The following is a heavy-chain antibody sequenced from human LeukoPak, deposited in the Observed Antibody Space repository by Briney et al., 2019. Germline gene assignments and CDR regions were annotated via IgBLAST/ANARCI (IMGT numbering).Heavy chain of an antibody. Sequence: GGSLRLSCAGSGFTFINYWMSWVRQAPGRGLEWVANIKQDGSEYYYVDSVKGRFTISRDNAKNSLYLQMNSLRVEDTAVYYCARDRYCTTTRCSDYWGQGTLVTVSS. CDR3: ARDRYCTTTRCSDY. CDR2: IKQDGSEY. J-gene: IGHJ4*02. V-gene: IGHV3-7*01. D-gene: IGHD2-2*01. CDR1: GFTFINYW.